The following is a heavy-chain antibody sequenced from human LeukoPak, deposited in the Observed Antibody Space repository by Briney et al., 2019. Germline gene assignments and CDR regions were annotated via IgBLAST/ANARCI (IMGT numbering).Heavy chain of an antibody. CDR1: GGSISSSSYY. CDR3: ARHEWAGSTRPRVNWFDP. D-gene: IGHD1-26*01. Sequence: KPSETLSLTCTVSGGSISSSSYYWGWIRQPPGKGLEWIGSIYYSGSTYYNPSLKSRVTISVDTSKNQFSLKLSSVTAADTAVYYCARHEWAGSTRPRVNWFDPWGQGTLVTVSS. V-gene: IGHV4-39*01. CDR2: IYYSGST. J-gene: IGHJ5*02.